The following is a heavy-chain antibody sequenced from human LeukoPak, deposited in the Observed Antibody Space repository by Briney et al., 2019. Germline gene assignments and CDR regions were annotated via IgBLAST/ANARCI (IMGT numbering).Heavy chain of an antibody. D-gene: IGHD3-22*01. V-gene: IGHV3-48*01. CDR2: ISDSGDTI. Sequence: GGSLRLSCAASGFTFSTYAMNWVRQAPGKGLEWLSYISDSGDTINNADSVKGRFTISRDNAKNSLYLQMNSLRAEDTAVYYCAREKGSSGFPYYFDYWGQGTLVTVSS. CDR1: GFTFSTYA. J-gene: IGHJ4*02. CDR3: AREKGSSGFPYYFDY.